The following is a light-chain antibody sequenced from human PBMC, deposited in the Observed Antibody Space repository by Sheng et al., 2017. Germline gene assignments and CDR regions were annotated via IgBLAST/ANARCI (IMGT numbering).Light chain of an antibody. CDR1: NIGNKS. J-gene: IGLJ1*01. CDR3: QVWDSSSDHYV. V-gene: IGLV3-21*02. CDR2: DDN. Sequence: SYVLTQPPSVSVAPGQTARIACGGNNIGNKSVHWYQQKPGQAPVXVVYDDNDRPSGIPERISGSNSGSTATLTISRVEAGDEADYYCQVWDSSSDHYVFGTGTKVTVL.